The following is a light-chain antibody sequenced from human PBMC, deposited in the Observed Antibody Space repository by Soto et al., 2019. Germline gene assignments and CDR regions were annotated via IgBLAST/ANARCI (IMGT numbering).Light chain of an antibody. J-gene: IGKJ1*01. CDR1: QSVSSN. Sequence: EIVMTQSPATLSVSPGARATLSCSAIQSVSSNLAWYQQKPGQAPRLLVYGASTRPTGIPTRFSGSGSGTEFTLTISSLQSEDFAVYYCQQYNNWPLWTFGQGTKVDIK. V-gene: IGKV3-15*01. CDR3: QQYNNWPLWT. CDR2: GAS.